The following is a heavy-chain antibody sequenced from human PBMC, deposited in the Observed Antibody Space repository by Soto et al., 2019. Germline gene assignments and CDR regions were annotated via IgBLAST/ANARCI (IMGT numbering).Heavy chain of an antibody. D-gene: IGHD1-20*01. CDR3: ARGVSGTAADAFDI. J-gene: IGHJ3*02. V-gene: IGHV4-30-2*01. CDR2: IYHSGST. CDR1: GGSISSGGYS. Sequence: QLQLQESGSGLVKPSQTLSLTCAVSGGSISSGGYSWSWIRQPPGKGLEWIGYIYHSGSTYYNPSLKSRVTISGDRSKNQFSLKLSSVTAADTAVYYCARGVSGTAADAFDIWGQGTMVTVSS.